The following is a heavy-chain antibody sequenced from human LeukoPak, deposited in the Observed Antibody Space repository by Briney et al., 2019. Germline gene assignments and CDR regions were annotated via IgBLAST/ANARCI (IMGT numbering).Heavy chain of an antibody. V-gene: IGHV3-23*01. CDR1: GFTFTNYA. Sequence: GGSLRLSCAATGFTFTNYAMNWVRQAPGKGLEWVSAISGSGGSSSYADSVRGRFTISRDNSNNMLYLQMNSLRAEDTAVYYCAKPLRDAGSFNYPYFDFWGQGTLVTVSS. J-gene: IGHJ4*02. CDR2: ISGSGGSS. CDR3: AKPLRDAGSFNYPYFDF. D-gene: IGHD5-24*01.